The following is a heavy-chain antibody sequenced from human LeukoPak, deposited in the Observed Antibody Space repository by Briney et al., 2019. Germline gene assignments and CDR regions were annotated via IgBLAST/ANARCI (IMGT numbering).Heavy chain of an antibody. CDR2: INPSGGST. V-gene: IGHV1-46*01. CDR3: ARVQLEQDTATNDFNYYMDV. D-gene: IGHD5-18*01. J-gene: IGHJ6*03. Sequence: GASVKVSCRASGYTFTSYYMHWVRQAPGQGLEWMGIINPSGGSTSYAQKFQGRVTMTRNTSISTAYMELSSLRSEDTAVYYCARVQLEQDTATNDFNYYMDVWGKGTTVTISS. CDR1: GYTFTSYY.